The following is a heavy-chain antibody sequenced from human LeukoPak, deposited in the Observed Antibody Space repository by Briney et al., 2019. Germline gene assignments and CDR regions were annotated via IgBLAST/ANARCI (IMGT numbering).Heavy chain of an antibody. J-gene: IGHJ4*02. CDR3: ARLSLKVLEWSPTKGKETYYFDS. CDR1: GGSISSYY. V-gene: IGHV4-34*01. D-gene: IGHD3-3*01. Sequence: SETLSLTCTVSGGSISSYYWSWIRQPPGKGLEWIGEINHSGSTNYNPSLKSRVTISVDTSKNQFSLKLSSVTAADTAVYYCARLSLKVLEWSPTKGKETYYFDSWGQGTLVTVSS. CDR2: INHSGST.